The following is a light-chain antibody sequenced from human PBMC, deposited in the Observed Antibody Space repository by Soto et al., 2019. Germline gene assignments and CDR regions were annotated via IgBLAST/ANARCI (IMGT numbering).Light chain of an antibody. J-gene: IGKJ2*01. Sequence: DIQMTQSPSSLSASEGDRVTITCRASQSISSFLNWYQQIPGKAPKLLIYAASTLQSGVPSRFSGSGSGTDFTLTISRLQPEDFATYYCQQSYSTPYTFGQGTKLEIK. V-gene: IGKV1-39*01. CDR1: QSISSF. CDR3: QQSYSTPYT. CDR2: AAS.